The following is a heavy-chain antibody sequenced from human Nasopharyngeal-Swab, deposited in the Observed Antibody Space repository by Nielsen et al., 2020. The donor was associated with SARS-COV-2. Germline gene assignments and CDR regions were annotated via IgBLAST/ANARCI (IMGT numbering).Heavy chain of an antibody. CDR2: ISSSSSHI. Sequence: GESLKISCAASGFTFSSYSMNWVRQAPGKGLEWVSSISSSSSHIYYADSVKGRFTISRDNAKNSLYLQMNSLRDEDTAVYYCAREATMVRGGRGYWGQGTLVTVSS. V-gene: IGHV3-21*01. CDR1: GFTFSSYS. J-gene: IGHJ4*02. D-gene: IGHD3-10*01. CDR3: AREATMVRGGRGY.